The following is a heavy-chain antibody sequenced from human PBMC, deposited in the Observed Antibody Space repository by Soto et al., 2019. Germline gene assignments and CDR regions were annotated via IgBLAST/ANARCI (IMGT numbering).Heavy chain of an antibody. CDR2: MNPNSGNT. CDR3: AREGEDIVVVPAAIGDTGDAFDS. Sequence: GASVKVSCKASGYTFTSYDINWVRQATRQGLEWMGWMNPNSGNTGYAQKFQGRVTMTRNTSISTAYMELSSLRSEDTAVYYCAREGEDIVVVPAAIGDTGDAFDSWGQGTMVTVSS. J-gene: IGHJ3*02. D-gene: IGHD2-2*01. V-gene: IGHV1-8*01. CDR1: GYTFTSYD.